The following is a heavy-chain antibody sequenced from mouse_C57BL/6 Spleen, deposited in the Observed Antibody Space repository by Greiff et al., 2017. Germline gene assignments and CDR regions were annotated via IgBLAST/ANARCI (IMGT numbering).Heavy chain of an antibody. J-gene: IGHJ2*01. Sequence: QVQLQQPGAELVKPGASVKLSCKASGYTFTSYWMHWVKQRPGQGLEWIGMIHPNSGSNNYNEKFKSKATLTLDKSSSTAFMQLSSLTSEDSAVYYCARAVVAYYLDYWGQGTTLTVSS. CDR1: GYTFTSYW. D-gene: IGHD1-1*01. CDR2: IHPNSGSN. CDR3: ARAVVAYYLDY. V-gene: IGHV1-64*01.